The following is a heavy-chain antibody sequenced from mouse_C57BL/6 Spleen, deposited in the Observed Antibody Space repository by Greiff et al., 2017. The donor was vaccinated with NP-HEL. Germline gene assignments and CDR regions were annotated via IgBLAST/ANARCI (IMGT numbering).Heavy chain of an antibody. CDR3: AREGDYYGSSLYAMDY. Sequence: QVQLKQPGAELVKPGASVKLSCKASGYTFTSYWMHWVKQRPGRGLEWIGRIDPNSGGTKYNEKFKSKATLTVDKPSSTAYMQLSSLTSEDSAVYYCAREGDYYGSSLYAMDYWGQGTSVTVSS. CDR1: GYTFTSYW. CDR2: IDPNSGGT. D-gene: IGHD1-1*01. V-gene: IGHV1-72*01. J-gene: IGHJ4*01.